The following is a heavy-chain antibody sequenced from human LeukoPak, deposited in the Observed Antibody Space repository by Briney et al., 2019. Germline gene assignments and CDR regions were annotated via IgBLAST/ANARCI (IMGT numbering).Heavy chain of an antibody. V-gene: IGHV3-21*01. CDR1: GFTFSSYS. Sequence: GGSLRLSCAASGFTFSSYSMNWLRQAPGKGLEWVSSISSSSSYIYYADSVKGRFTISRDNAKISLYLQMNSLRAEDTAVYYCARVGSGSGSYWVDYWGQGTLVTVSS. J-gene: IGHJ4*02. CDR3: ARVGSGSGSYWVDY. CDR2: ISSSSSYI. D-gene: IGHD3-10*01.